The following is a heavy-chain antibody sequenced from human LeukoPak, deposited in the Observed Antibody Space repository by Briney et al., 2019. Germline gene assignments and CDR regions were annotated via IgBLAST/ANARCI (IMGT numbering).Heavy chain of an antibody. Sequence: ASVKVSCKASGYTFTSYYMHWVRQASGQGLEWMGIINPSGGSTSYAQKFQGRVTMTRDTSTSTVYMELSSLRSEDTAVYYCARGYYDFWSGYPSDYYMDVWGKGTTVTVSS. CDR1: GYTFTSYY. D-gene: IGHD3-3*01. CDR2: INPSGGST. CDR3: ARGYYDFWSGYPSDYYMDV. V-gene: IGHV1-46*01. J-gene: IGHJ6*03.